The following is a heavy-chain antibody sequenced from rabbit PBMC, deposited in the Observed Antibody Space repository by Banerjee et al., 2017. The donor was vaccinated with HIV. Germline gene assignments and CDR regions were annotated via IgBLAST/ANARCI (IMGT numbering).Heavy chain of an antibody. CDR2: IDTGSGST. V-gene: IGHV1S45*01. CDR3: ARDRAGDTGYNFGYGL. J-gene: IGHJ3*01. Sequence: QEQLVESGGGLVQPEGSLTPTCTASGFSFSSNYYMCWVRQAPGKGLEWIGCIDTGSGSTWYASWAKGRFTISKTSSTTVTLQMTSLTAADTATYFCARDRAGDTGYNFGYGLWGQGTLVTVS. D-gene: IGHD7-1*01. CDR1: GFSFSSNYY.